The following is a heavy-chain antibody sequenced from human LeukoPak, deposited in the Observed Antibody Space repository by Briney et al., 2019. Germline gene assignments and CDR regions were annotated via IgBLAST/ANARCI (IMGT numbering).Heavy chain of an antibody. V-gene: IGHV3-13*01. D-gene: IGHD6-19*01. CDR2: IGTIGDT. Sequence: TGGSLRLSCAASGFTFSSYDMHWVRQVAGKGLVGVSSIGTIGDTFYPGSVKGRFTISRENAKNSLYLQMNSLRAGDTAVYYCARATVIGTVPVPGFLDVWGKGTTVTVSS. CDR1: GFTFSSYD. J-gene: IGHJ6*04. CDR3: ARATVIGTVPVPGFLDV.